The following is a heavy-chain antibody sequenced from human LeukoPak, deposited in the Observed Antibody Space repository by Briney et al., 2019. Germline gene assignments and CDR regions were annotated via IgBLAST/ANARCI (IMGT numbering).Heavy chain of an antibody. Sequence: GGSLRLSCAASGFTFSSYWMSWVRQAPGKGLEWVANIKQDGSEKYYVDSVKGRFTISRDNAKNSLYLQMNSLRAEDTAVYYCARDNSVGDTAWWFDPWGQGTLVTVSS. CDR2: IKQDGSEK. CDR1: GFTFSSYW. CDR3: ARDNSVGDTAWWFDP. D-gene: IGHD1-26*01. V-gene: IGHV3-7*01. J-gene: IGHJ5*02.